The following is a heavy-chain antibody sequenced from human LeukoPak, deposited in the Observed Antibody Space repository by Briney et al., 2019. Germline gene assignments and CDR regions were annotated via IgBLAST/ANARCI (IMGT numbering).Heavy chain of an antibody. J-gene: IGHJ4*02. Sequence: ASVKVSCKASGYTFINYGITWVRQAPGQGLESMGWISTYNGNTNYAQKLQGRVTMTTDTSTSTAYMELRSLRSDDTAVYYCASSRYYYDSSGYYYWGQGTLVTVSS. D-gene: IGHD3-22*01. CDR3: ASSRYYYDSSGYYY. CDR2: ISTYNGNT. V-gene: IGHV1-18*01. CDR1: GYTFINYG.